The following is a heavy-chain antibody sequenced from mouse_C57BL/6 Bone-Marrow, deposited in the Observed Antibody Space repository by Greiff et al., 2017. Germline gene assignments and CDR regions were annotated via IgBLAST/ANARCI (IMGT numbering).Heavy chain of an antibody. V-gene: IGHV1-81*01. Sequence: QVQLKESGAELARPGASVKLSCKASGYTFTSYGISWVKQRTGQGLEWIGEIYPRSGNTYYNEKFKGKATLTADKSSSTAYMELRSLTSEDSAVYFCARGHYYGSRYFDYWGQGTTLTVSS. D-gene: IGHD1-1*01. CDR3: ARGHYYGSRYFDY. CDR2: IYPRSGNT. J-gene: IGHJ2*01. CDR1: GYTFTSYG.